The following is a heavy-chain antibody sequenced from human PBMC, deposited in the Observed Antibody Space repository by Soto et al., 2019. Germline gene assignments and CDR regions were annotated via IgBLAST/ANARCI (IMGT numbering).Heavy chain of an antibody. CDR1: GFTFSNCA. V-gene: IGHV3-23*01. CDR3: AKGTWTQLWLLVY. Sequence: GGSLRLSCAASGFTFSNCAMSWVRQAPGKGLEWVSAISASGNITYYADSVKGRFTISRGNSKNTLYLQVNSLRAEDTAVYYCAKGTWTQLWLLVYWGQGSLVTVPQ. J-gene: IGHJ4*02. D-gene: IGHD5-18*01. CDR2: ISASGNIT.